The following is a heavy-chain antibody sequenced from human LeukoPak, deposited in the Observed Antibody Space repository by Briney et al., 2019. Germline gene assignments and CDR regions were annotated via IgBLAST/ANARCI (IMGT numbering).Heavy chain of an antibody. V-gene: IGHV4-59*08. D-gene: IGHD6-13*01. CDR2: FYYGGST. CDR1: GASISSYY. CDR3: ARHPKGIYSSWYGIDY. J-gene: IGHJ4*02. Sequence: SETLSLTCTVSGASISSYYWSWIRQPPGKGLEWIVYFYYGGSTNYNPSLKSRVTISVDTSKNQFSLKLNSVTAADTAVYFCARHPKGIYSSWYGIDYWGQGTLVTVSS.